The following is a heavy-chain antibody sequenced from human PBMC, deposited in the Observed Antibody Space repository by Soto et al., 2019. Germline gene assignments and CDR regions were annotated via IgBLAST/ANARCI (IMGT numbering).Heavy chain of an antibody. V-gene: IGHV5-10-1*01. CDR3: ALNPVLIPGNPYFDY. Sequence: PGESLKISCKGSGYSFTGYWITWVRQLPAKGPEWVGRIDPSDSYTDYSPSFQGHVTISADKSISTAYLQWSSLKAPDTAMYSCALNPVLIPGNPYFDYWGGGTLVTVSS. D-gene: IGHD3-16*01. CDR2: IDPSDSYT. CDR1: GYSFTGYW. J-gene: IGHJ4*01.